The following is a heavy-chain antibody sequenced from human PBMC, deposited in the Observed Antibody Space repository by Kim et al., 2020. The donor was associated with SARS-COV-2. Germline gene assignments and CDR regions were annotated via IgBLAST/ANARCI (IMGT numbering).Heavy chain of an antibody. CDR2: ISYDGSNK. CDR3: AKVQSRDGGPDY. Sequence: GGSLRLSCAASGFTFSSYGMHWVRQAPGKGLEWVAVISYDGSNKYYADSVKGRFTISRDNSKNTLYLQMNSLRAEDTAVYYCAKVQSRDGGPDYWGQGTLVTVSS. CDR1: GFTFSSYG. J-gene: IGHJ4*02. D-gene: IGHD3-16*01. V-gene: IGHV3-30*18.